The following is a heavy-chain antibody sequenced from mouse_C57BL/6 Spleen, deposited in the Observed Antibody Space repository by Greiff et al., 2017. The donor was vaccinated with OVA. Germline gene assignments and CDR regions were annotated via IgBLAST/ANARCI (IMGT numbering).Heavy chain of an antibody. CDR2: INPSNGGT. D-gene: IGHD1-1*01. CDR1: GYTFTSYW. Sequence: VQLQQPGTELVKPGASVKLSCKASGYTFTSYWMHWVKQRPGQGLEWLGNINPSNGGTNYNEKFKSKATLTVDKSSSTAYMQLSSLTSEYSAVYYCARFDYYGKGVHYFDYWGQGTTLTVSS. CDR3: ARFDYYGKGVHYFDY. J-gene: IGHJ2*01. V-gene: IGHV1-53*01.